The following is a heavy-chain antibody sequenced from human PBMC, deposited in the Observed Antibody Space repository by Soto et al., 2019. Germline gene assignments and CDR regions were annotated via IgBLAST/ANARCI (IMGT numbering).Heavy chain of an antibody. CDR3: TRGPRADSSGTGAH. J-gene: IGHJ4*02. D-gene: IGHD1-26*01. Sequence: GASVKVSCKTSGYTFSNYGITWVRQAPGQPLEWLGWISLYSDGTNYAQKFQGRVSMTTDTSTTTAYMELRSLKPDDTAIYYCTRGPRADSSGTGAHWGQGTPVTVSS. V-gene: IGHV1-18*01. CDR2: ISLYSDGT. CDR1: GYTFSNYG.